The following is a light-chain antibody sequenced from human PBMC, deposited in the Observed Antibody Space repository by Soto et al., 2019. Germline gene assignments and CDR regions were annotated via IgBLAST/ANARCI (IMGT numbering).Light chain of an antibody. CDR1: ESIYSW. CDR2: KTS. V-gene: IGKV1-5*03. CDR3: QEYNTNSRT. Sequence: IQMTQSPSTLSASVGDTVTITCRASESIYSWLAWYKQIPGKAPQLLIYKTSTLEVGVPSRFSGSGSGAVYTLTISSLQPDDFATYYCQEYNTNSRTFGQGTRVENK. J-gene: IGKJ1*01.